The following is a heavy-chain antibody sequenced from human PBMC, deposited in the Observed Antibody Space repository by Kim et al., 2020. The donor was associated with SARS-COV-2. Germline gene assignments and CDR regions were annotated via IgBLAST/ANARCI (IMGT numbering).Heavy chain of an antibody. CDR3: ARHCSSTSCHTDY. Sequence: YSPYFQGKVTISADKSISTAYLQWSSLKASDTAMYYCARHCSSTSCHTDYWGQGTLVTVSS. V-gene: IGHV5-51*01. J-gene: IGHJ4*02. D-gene: IGHD2-2*02.